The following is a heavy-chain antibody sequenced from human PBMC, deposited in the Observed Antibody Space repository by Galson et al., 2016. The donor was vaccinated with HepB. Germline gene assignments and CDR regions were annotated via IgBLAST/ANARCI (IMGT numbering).Heavy chain of an antibody. D-gene: IGHD6-13*01. J-gene: IGHJ5*02. V-gene: IGHV3-30*04. CDR1: GFTFSRYA. CDR3: ARGAAALFGLWLDP. CDR2: ISWDGGDK. Sequence: SLRLSCAASGFTFSRYAMHWVRQAPGKGLEWVAVISWDGGDKYYTDAVKGRFTISRDNSKNTLYLQMHSLRAEDTAVFYCARGAAALFGLWLDPWGQGTLVTVSS.